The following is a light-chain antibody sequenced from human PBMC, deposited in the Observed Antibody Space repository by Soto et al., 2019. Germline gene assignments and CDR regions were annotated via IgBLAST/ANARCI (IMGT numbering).Light chain of an antibody. J-gene: IGKJ1*01. V-gene: IGKV3-20*01. CDR2: GAS. CDR3: QEYGSSRT. Sequence: EIVLTQSPGALSLSPGERATLSCRASQTVGSNYLGWYQQKPGQAPRLLIYGASNRATGIPDRFSGSGSGTDFTLTISRLEPEDFAVYYRQEYGSSRTFGQGTKVESK. CDR1: QTVGSNY.